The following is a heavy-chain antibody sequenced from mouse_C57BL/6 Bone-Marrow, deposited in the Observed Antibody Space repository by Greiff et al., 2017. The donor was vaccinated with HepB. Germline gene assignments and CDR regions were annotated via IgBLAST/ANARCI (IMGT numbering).Heavy chain of an antibody. CDR2: IRNKANNHAT. CDR1: GFTFSDAW. CDR3: TRYYYGSPYYYAMDY. D-gene: IGHD1-1*01. J-gene: IGHJ4*01. Sequence: EVQVVESGGGLVQPGGSMKLSCAASGFTFSDAWMDWVRQSPEKGLEWVAEIRNKANNHATYYAESVKGRFTISRDDSKSSVYLQMNSLRAEDTGIYYCTRYYYGSPYYYAMDYWGQGTSVTVSS. V-gene: IGHV6-6*01.